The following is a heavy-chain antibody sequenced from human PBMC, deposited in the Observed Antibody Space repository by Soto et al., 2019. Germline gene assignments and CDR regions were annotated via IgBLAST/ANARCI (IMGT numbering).Heavy chain of an antibody. Sequence: QMQLQESGPGLVKASETLSLTCSVSGGSFSNYYWGWIRQAPGKGLEWIGSIYNSGTTNYNPSLKSRVIISIESSKSQFSLRLNSVTVADPAVYYCASGAPSRYWGQGVLVTVSS. D-gene: IGHD4-17*01. CDR1: GGSFSNYY. V-gene: IGHV4-4*08. CDR2: IYNSGTT. J-gene: IGHJ4*02. CDR3: ASGAPSRY.